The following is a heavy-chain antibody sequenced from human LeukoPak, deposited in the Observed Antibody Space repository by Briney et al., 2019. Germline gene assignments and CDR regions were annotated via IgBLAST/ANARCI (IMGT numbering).Heavy chain of an antibody. CDR2: INHSGST. J-gene: IGHJ4*02. D-gene: IGHD6-19*01. Sequence: SETLSLTCAVYGGSLRGSYWGWIRQPPGKGLEWIGEINHSGSTNYNPPLKSRVTISVDTSKNQFSLKLSSVTAADTAVYYCARGIGIAVAGPCDYWGQGTLVSVSS. V-gene: IGHV4-34*01. CDR1: GGSLRGSY. CDR3: ARGIGIAVAGPCDY.